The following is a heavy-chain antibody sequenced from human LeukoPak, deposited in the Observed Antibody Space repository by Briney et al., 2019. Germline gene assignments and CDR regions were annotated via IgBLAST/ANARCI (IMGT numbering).Heavy chain of an antibody. V-gene: IGHV3-23*01. D-gene: IGHD4-17*01. CDR1: GFTFSSYG. Sequence: PGGTLRLSCAASGFTFSSYGMSWVRQAPGKVLEWVSAISGSGGSTYYADSVKGRFTISRDNSKNTLYLQMNSLRAEDTAVYYCAKEGPLEGDYGLFDYWGQGTLVTVSS. CDR3: AKEGPLEGDYGLFDY. J-gene: IGHJ4*02. CDR2: ISGSGGST.